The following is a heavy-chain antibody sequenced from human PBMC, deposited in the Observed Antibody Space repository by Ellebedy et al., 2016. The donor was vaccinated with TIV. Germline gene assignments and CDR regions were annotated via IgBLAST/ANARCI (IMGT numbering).Heavy chain of an antibody. D-gene: IGHD5-12*01. J-gene: IGHJ4*02. CDR2: IIGMFGTA. CDR1: GGTFSSFA. CDR3: ARHSGYHAISYLAY. Sequence: SVKVSCKASGGTFSSFAISWVRQAPGQGLEWMGGIIGMFGTASYAQKFLARVTITADEFTSTAYMEMSSLGSEDTAVYYCARHSGYHAISYLAYWGQGTLVTVSS. V-gene: IGHV1-69*13.